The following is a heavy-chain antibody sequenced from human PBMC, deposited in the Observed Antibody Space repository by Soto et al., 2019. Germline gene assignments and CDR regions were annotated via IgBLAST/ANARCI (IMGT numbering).Heavy chain of an antibody. CDR2: IYYSGST. J-gene: IGHJ6*02. D-gene: IGHD3-9*01. V-gene: IGHV4-59*01. Sequence: PSETLSLTCTVSGGSISSYYRSWIRQPPGKGLEWIGYIYYSGSTNYNPSLKSRVTISVDTSKNQFSLKLSSVTAADTAVYYCARENDILTMDVWGQGTTVTVSS. CDR1: GGSISSYY. CDR3: ARENDILTMDV.